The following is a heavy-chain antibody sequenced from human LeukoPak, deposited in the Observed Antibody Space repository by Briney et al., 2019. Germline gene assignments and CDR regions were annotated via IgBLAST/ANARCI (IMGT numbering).Heavy chain of an antibody. CDR1: GFTFSTYW. V-gene: IGHV3-30*02. J-gene: IGHJ6*03. CDR2: IRYDGSNK. CDR3: AKDLIAAAGPNYYYYMDV. Sequence: GGSLRLSCATSGFTFSTYWMSWVRQAPGKGLEWVAFIRYDGSNKYYADSVKGRFTISRDNSKNTLYLQMNSLRAEDTAVYYCAKDLIAAAGPNYYYYMDVWGKGTTVTIS. D-gene: IGHD6-13*01.